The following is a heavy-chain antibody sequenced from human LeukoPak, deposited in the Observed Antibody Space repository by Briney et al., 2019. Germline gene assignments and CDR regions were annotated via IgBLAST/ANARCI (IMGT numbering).Heavy chain of an antibody. D-gene: IGHD4-11*01. J-gene: IGHJ4*02. CDR3: ATFSNYGGEVHY. CDR1: GFTFSDYY. Sequence: GGSLRLSCAASGFTFSDYYMSWIRQAPGKGLEWVSYITGGSTYTDYADSVKGRFTISRDNAKSSLYLQMNSLRAEDTAVYFCATFSNYGGEVHYWGQGTLVTVSS. V-gene: IGHV3-11*06. CDR2: ITGGSTYT.